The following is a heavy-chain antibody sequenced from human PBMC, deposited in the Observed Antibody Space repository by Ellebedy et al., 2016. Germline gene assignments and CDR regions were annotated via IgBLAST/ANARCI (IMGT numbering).Heavy chain of an antibody. D-gene: IGHD2-21*01. CDR3: AKHETDGDYYFDL. Sequence: GESLKISXAASGFTFKTYALSWVRKAPGEGLEWVSTLSGSGPKTYYADSVQGRFTISRDNSKSTLYLQMNSLRAEDTAVYYCAKHETDGDYYFDLWGRGTLVTVSS. V-gene: IGHV3-23*01. J-gene: IGHJ2*01. CDR2: LSGSGPKT. CDR1: GFTFKTYA.